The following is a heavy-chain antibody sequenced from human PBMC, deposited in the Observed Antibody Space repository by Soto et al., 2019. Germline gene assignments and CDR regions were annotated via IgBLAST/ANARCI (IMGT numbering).Heavy chain of an antibody. Sequence: GGSLRLSCAASGFTFSDNYMSWIRQAPGKGLEWVSYISSSSSSMYYADSVKGRFTISRDNAKNSLFLQMNSLRAEDTAVYYCVKNYNSGYDKWGQGTLVTVSS. D-gene: IGHD5-12*01. J-gene: IGHJ4*02. V-gene: IGHV3-11*01. CDR1: GFTFSDNY. CDR2: ISSSSSSM. CDR3: VKNYNSGYDK.